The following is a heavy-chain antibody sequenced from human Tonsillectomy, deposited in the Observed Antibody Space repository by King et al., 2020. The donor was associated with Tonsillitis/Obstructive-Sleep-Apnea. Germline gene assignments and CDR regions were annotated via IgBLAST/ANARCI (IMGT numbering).Heavy chain of an antibody. J-gene: IGHJ3*02. D-gene: IGHD1-1*01. CDR1: GYTFTGYY. V-gene: IGHV1-2*04. Sequence: DQLVQSGAEVKKPGASVKVSCKASGYTFTGYYMHWVRQAPGQGLEWMGWINPNSGGTNYAQKFQGWFTMTRDTSISTAYMELSRLRSYDTAVYYCAREGWNDVDAFDIWGQGTMVTVSS. CDR3: AREGWNDVDAFDI. CDR2: INPNSGGT.